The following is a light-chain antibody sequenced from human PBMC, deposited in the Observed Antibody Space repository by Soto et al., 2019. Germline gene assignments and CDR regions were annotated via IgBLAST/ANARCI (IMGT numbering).Light chain of an antibody. CDR2: DAS. CDR3: QQYDNLPLT. CDR1: QDISNY. J-gene: IGKJ4*01. V-gene: IGKV1-33*01. Sequence: DLQMPQSPSSLPASLRDRVTITGRASQDISNYLTWYQQKPGKAPKLLIYDASNLETGVPSRFSGSGSGTDFTFTISSLQPEDIATYYCQQYDNLPLTFGGGTKVDIK.